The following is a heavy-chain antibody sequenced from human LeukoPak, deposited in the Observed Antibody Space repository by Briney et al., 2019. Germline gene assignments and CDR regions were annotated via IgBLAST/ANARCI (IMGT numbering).Heavy chain of an antibody. CDR1: GFXFSSYA. Sequence: GGSLRLSCAASGFXFSSYAISWVRQAPGKGLEWVSAISGSGGSTYYADSVKGRFTISRDNSKNTLYLQMNSLRAEDTAVYYCAKVGVRGVILGWFDPWGQGTLVTVSS. CDR2: ISGSGGST. D-gene: IGHD3-10*01. J-gene: IGHJ5*02. CDR3: AKVGVRGVILGWFDP. V-gene: IGHV3-23*01.